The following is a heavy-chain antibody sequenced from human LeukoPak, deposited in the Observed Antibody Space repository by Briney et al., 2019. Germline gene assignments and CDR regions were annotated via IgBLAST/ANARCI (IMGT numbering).Heavy chain of an antibody. Sequence: KPSETLSLTCTVSGGSISSYYWSWIRQPPGKGLEWIGYIYYSGSTNYNPSLKSRVTISVDTSKNQFSLKLCSVTAADTAVYYCARVIGGSGYSGYDSYYFDYWGQGTLVTVSS. CDR3: ARVIGGSGYSGYDSYYFDY. V-gene: IGHV4-59*08. J-gene: IGHJ4*02. CDR1: GGSISSYY. D-gene: IGHD5-12*01. CDR2: IYYSGST.